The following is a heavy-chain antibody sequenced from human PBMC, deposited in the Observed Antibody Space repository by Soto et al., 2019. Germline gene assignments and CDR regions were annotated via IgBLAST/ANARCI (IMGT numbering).Heavy chain of an antibody. CDR2: IWYDGSNK. CDR3: ARADGY. Sequence: QVQLVESGGGVVQPGRSLRLSCAASGFTFSSYGIHWVRQAPGKGLEWVAVIWYDGSNKYYADSVRGRFTISRDNSMNTLYLQMNSLRAEDTAVYYCARADGYWGPGTMVTVSS. V-gene: IGHV3-33*01. CDR1: GFTFSSYG. J-gene: IGHJ4*02.